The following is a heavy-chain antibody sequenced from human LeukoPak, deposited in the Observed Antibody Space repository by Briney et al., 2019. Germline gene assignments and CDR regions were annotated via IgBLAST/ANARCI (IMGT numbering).Heavy chain of an antibody. CDR1: GYTFPSND. CDR2: ISAYNGNT. Sequence: ASVKVSCKASGYTFPSNDLSWVRQAPGQGLEWMGWISAYNGNTNYAQKLQGRVTMTTDTSTSTAYMELRNLRSEDTAVYYCARGENWFDPWGQGTLVTVSS. J-gene: IGHJ5*02. CDR3: ARGENWFDP. V-gene: IGHV1-18*01.